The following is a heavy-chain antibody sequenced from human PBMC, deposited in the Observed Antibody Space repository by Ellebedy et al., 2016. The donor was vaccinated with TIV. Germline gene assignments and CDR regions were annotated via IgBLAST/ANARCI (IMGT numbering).Heavy chain of an antibody. V-gene: IGHV5-51*01. CDR3: ARLSILTGTFFDY. CDR2: IYPGDSDT. Sequence: WESLKISCKGSGYTFTRYWIGWVRQMPGKGLEWMGIIYPGDSDTRYSPSFQGQVTISADKSISTAYLQWSSLKASDTAIYYCARLSILTGTFFDYWGQGTLVTVSS. CDR1: GYTFTRYW. D-gene: IGHD3-9*01. J-gene: IGHJ4*02.